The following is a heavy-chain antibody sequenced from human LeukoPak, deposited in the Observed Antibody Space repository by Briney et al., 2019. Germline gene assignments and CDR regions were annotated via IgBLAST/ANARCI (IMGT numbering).Heavy chain of an antibody. CDR2: ISSSGSTI. J-gene: IGHJ4*02. Sequence: PGGSLRLSCAASGLTFSDYYMSWIRQAPGKGLEWVSYISSSGSTIYYADSVKGRFTISRDNAKNSLYLQMNSLRAEDTAVYYCASPATYYGSGSYYYWGQGTLVTVSS. CDR1: GLTFSDYY. CDR3: ASPATYYGSGSYYY. V-gene: IGHV3-11*01. D-gene: IGHD3-10*01.